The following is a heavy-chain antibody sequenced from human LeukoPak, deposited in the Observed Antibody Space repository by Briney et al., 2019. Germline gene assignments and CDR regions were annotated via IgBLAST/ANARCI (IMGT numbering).Heavy chain of an antibody. CDR2: ISAYGGNT. J-gene: IGHJ4*02. CDR3: ARDRGHYDFWSGYYPYPFDY. V-gene: IGHV1-18*01. CDR1: GYTFTSYV. Sequence: GASVKVSCKASGYTFTSYVISWVRQAPRQRLEWMGWISAYGGNTIYAKKLQSRVTMTTDTSTCTAYMELRSLRSDDTAVYYCARDRGHYDFWSGYYPYPFDYWGQGTLVTVSS. D-gene: IGHD3-3*01.